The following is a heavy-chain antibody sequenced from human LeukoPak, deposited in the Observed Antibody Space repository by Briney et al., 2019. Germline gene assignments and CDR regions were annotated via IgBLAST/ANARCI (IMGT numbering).Heavy chain of an antibody. CDR1: GFTSDA. CDR2: ISWNSGTI. CDR3: AKSYINYGGNSADAFDI. J-gene: IGHJ3*02. V-gene: IGHV3-9*02. Sequence: GRSLRLSCVASGFTSDAMHWVRQSPGKGLEWASGISWNSGTIGYADSVKGRFTVSRDNAKNSVYLQMNSLRAEDMALYYCAKSYINYGGNSADAFDIWGQGTMVTVSS. D-gene: IGHD4-23*01.